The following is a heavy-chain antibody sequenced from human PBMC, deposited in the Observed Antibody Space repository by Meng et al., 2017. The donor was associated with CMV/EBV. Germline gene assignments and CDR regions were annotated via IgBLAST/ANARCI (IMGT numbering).Heavy chain of an antibody. V-gene: IGHV1-2*02. CDR1: GYTFTSYD. CDR3: ARRVRISNWFDP. Sequence: ASVKVSCKASGYTFTSYDINWVRQATGQGLEWMGWINPNSGGTNYAQKFQGRVTMTRDTSISTAYMELSRLRSDDTAVYYCARRVRISNWFDPWGQGTLVTVSS. J-gene: IGHJ5*02. CDR2: INPNSGGT. D-gene: IGHD2-15*01.